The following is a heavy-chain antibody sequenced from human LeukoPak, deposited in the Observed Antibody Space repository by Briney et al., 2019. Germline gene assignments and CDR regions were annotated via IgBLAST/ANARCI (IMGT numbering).Heavy chain of an antibody. V-gene: IGHV3-74*01. Sequence: PGGSLRLSCAASGFTLSSYWMHWVRQAPGKGLMWVSRMNTDGSDTNYADSVKGRFTISRDNAKNTLFLQMNSLRVEDTAVYYCARGDSDSSIFYYYYMDVWGKGTTVTVSS. J-gene: IGHJ6*03. CDR3: ARGDSDSSIFYYYYMDV. D-gene: IGHD3-3*01. CDR2: MNTDGSDT. CDR1: GFTLSSYW.